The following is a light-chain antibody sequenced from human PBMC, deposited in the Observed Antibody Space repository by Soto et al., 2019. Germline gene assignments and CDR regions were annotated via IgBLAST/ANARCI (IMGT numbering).Light chain of an antibody. CDR2: RAS. V-gene: IGKV3-15*01. Sequence: EVVMTQSPATPSLSPGEGATLSCRASQSVSSLLAWYQQKPGQAPRLLIYRASTRATGISGRFSGSGSGTEFTLTISRLEPEDFAVYYCQQYGSSPPITFGQGTRREIK. J-gene: IGKJ5*01. CDR3: QQYGSSPPIT. CDR1: QSVSSL.